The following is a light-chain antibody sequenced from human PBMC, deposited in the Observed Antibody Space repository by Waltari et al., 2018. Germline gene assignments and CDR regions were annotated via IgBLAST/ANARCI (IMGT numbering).Light chain of an antibody. CDR3: QSYDSSLSGSV. J-gene: IGLJ3*02. Sequence: QSVLTQPPSVSGAPGQRVTLSCTGSTSNIGAGYDVHWYQQLPGTAPKLLIYANTTRPTGVPGRFSGCKSDTSASLAITGLQAEDEADYYCQSYDSSLSGSVFGGGTKLTVL. V-gene: IGLV1-40*01. CDR1: TSNIGAGYD. CDR2: ANT.